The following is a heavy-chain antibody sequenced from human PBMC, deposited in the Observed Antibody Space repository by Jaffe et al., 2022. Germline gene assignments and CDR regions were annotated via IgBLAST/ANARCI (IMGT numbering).Heavy chain of an antibody. CDR1: GYSISSGYY. J-gene: IGHJ4*02. D-gene: IGHD3-10*01. Sequence: QVQLQESGPGLVKPSETLSLTCAVSGYSISSGYYWGWIRQPPGKGLEWIGSIYHSGSTYYNPSLKSRVTISVDTSKNQFSLKLSSVTAADTAVYYCARLSGAGVPFYYFDYWGQGTLVTVSS. CDR3: ARLSGAGVPFYYFDY. V-gene: IGHV4-38-2*01. CDR2: IYHSGST.